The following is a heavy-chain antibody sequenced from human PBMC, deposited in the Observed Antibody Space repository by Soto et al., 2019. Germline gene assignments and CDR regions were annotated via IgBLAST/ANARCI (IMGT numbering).Heavy chain of an antibody. J-gene: IGHJ3*02. CDR1: GYTFTSQW. D-gene: IGHD3-3*01. CDR2: IYPGDSDT. CDR3: ARHFGAADAFDI. Sequence: PGESLKISCKASGYTFTSQWIGWVRQKPGIGLEWMGIIYPGDSDTRYSPSFQGQVTISADKSISTAYLQWSSLKASDTAMYYCARHFGAADAFDIWGQGTMVTVSS. V-gene: IGHV5-51*01.